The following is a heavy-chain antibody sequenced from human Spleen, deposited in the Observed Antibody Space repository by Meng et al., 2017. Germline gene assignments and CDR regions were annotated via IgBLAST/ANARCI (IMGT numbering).Heavy chain of an antibody. V-gene: IGHV4-34*01. CDR3: ARGPTTMAHDFDY. CDR1: GGSFSDYY. CDR2: INHSGST. D-gene: IGHD4-11*01. Sequence: QVQQQLWGAVLLKPSETLSLTCVVSGGSFSDYYWSWIRQPPGKGLEWIGEINHSGSTNYNPSLESRATISVDTSQNNLSLKLSSVTAADSAVYYCARGPTTMAHDFDYWGQGTLVTVSS. J-gene: IGHJ4*02.